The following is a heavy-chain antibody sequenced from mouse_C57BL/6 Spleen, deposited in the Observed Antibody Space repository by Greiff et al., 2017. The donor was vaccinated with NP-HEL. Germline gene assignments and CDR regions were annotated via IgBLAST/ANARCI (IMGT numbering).Heavy chain of an antibody. CDR1: GYTFTSYW. CDR3: ARGYYGSSSYWYFDV. Sequence: VQLQQPGAELVRPGTSVKLSCKASGYTFTSYWMHWVKQRPGQGLEWIGVIDPSDSYTNYNQKFKGKATLTVDTSSSTAYMQLSSLTSEDSAVYYCARGYYGSSSYWYFDVWGTGTTVTVSS. V-gene: IGHV1-59*01. D-gene: IGHD1-1*01. CDR2: IDPSDSYT. J-gene: IGHJ1*03.